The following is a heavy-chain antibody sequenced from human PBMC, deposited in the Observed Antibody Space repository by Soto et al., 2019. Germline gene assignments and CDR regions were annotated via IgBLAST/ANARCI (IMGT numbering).Heavy chain of an antibody. J-gene: IGHJ6*02. CDR1: GGSISSYY. Sequence: SETLSLTCTVSGGSISSYYWSWIRQPPGKGLEWIGYSYYSGSANYNPPPPSRVTLSVHTSKNQFSLKLSSVTAADTAVYYCARGLGTIFGVVINYYYGMDVWGQGTTVTVSS. CDR2: SYYSGSA. V-gene: IGHV4-59*01. CDR3: ARGLGTIFGVVINYYYGMDV. D-gene: IGHD3-3*01.